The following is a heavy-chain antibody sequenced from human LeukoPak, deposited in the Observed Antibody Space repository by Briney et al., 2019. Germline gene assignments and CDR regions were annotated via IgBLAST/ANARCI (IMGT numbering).Heavy chain of an antibody. J-gene: IGHJ6*02. CDR3: ARNNGMDV. V-gene: IGHV3-7*03. CDR1: GFALSSHW. CDR2: VNRDGSET. Sequence: GGSLRLSCAASGFALSSHWMTWVRQVPGRGPEWVANVNRDGSETYYLDSVKGRFTISKDNAKNSLYLQMNSLRAEDTALYHCARNNGMDVRGQGTTVIVSS.